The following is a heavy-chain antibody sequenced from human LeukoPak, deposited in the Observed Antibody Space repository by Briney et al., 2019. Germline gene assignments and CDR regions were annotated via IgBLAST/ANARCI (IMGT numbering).Heavy chain of an antibody. D-gene: IGHD2-15*01. Sequence: SETLSLTCGVYGGSLSGYYWSWIRQPPEKGLEWIGEINHSGSTNYDPSLKSRVTISADTSKNQFSLKLSSVAAADTAVYYCARGPVWRRLLLSVSRRGGYFDYWGQGILVTVSS. V-gene: IGHV4-34*01. CDR2: INHSGST. CDR3: ARGPVWRRLLLSVSRRGGYFDY. J-gene: IGHJ4*02. CDR1: GGSLSGYY.